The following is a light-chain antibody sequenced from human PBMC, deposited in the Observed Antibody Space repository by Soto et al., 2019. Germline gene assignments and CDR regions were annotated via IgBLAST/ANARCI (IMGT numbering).Light chain of an antibody. Sequence: QSALTQPASVSGSPGQSITISCTGTSSDVGGYNYVSWYQHHPGKAPKLLIYDVNSRPSGVSDRFSGSKSGNTASLTISGLQAEYEADYYCSSYKSSSTEVFGTGTKVTVL. J-gene: IGLJ1*01. CDR2: DVN. CDR1: SSDVGGYNY. CDR3: SSYKSSSTEV. V-gene: IGLV2-14*03.